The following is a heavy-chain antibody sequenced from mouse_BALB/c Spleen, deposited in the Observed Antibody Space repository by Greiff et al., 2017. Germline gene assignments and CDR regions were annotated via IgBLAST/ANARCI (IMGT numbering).Heavy chain of an antibody. V-gene: IGHV5-6*01. Sequence: EVQGVESGGGLVQPGGSRKLSCAASGFTFSSFGMHWVRQAPEKGLEWVAYISDGGSYTYYPDSVKGRFTISRDNAKNNLYLQMSSLKSEDTAMYYCARGTTATAWFAYWGQGTLVTVSA. CDR2: ISDGGSYT. CDR1: GFTFSSFG. J-gene: IGHJ3*01. D-gene: IGHD1-2*01. CDR3: ARGTTATAWFAY.